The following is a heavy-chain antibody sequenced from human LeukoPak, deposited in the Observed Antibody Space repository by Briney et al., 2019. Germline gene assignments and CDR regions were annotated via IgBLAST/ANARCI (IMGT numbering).Heavy chain of an antibody. Sequence: GESLKISCKGSGYSFTSYWIGWVRQMPGKGLEWMGIIYPGDSDTRYSPSSQGQVTISADKSINTAYLQWSILKASDTDMYYCARLIADYGDFNDAFDIWGQGTMVTVAS. D-gene: IGHD4-17*01. CDR1: GYSFTSYW. CDR2: IYPGDSDT. CDR3: ARLIADYGDFNDAFDI. J-gene: IGHJ3*02. V-gene: IGHV5-51*01.